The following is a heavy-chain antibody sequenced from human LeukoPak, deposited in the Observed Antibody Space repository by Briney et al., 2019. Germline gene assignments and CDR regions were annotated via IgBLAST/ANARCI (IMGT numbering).Heavy chain of an antibody. J-gene: IGHJ5*02. CDR3: ARGPRYCSSTSCYVNWFDP. V-gene: IGHV3-30*04. CDR1: GFTFSSYA. D-gene: IGHD2-2*01. CDR2: ISYDGSNK. Sequence: GRSLRLSCAASGFTFSSYAMHWVCQAPGKGLEWVAVISYDGSNKYYADSVKGRFTISRDNSKNTLYLQMNSLRAEDTAVYYCARGPRYCSSTSCYVNWFDPWGQGTLVTVSS.